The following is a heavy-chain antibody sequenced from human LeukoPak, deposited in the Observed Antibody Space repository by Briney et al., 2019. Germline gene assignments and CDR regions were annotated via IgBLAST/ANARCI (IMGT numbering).Heavy chain of an antibody. V-gene: IGHV1-2*02. J-gene: IGHJ4*02. D-gene: IGHD3-22*01. CDR1: GYTFTSYG. CDR3: ARVVLYYDSSGYLGY. CDR2: INPNSGGT. Sequence: ASVKVSCKASGYTFTSYGISWVRQAPGQGLEWMGWINPNSGGTNYAQKFQGRVTMTRDTSISTAYMELSRLRSDDTAVYYCARVVLYYDSSGYLGYWGQGTLVTVSS.